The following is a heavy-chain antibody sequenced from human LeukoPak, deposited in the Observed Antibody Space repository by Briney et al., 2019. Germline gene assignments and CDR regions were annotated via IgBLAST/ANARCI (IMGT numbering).Heavy chain of an antibody. CDR1: GGSISSYY. J-gene: IGHJ4*02. Sequence: SEALSLTCTVSGGSISSYYWSWIRQPPGKGLEWIGYIYYSGSTNYNPSLKSRVTISVDTSKNQFSLKLSSVTAADTAVYYCAREGSRAVFPNWGQGTLVTVSS. CDR3: AREGSRAVFPN. CDR2: IYYSGST. D-gene: IGHD3-10*01. V-gene: IGHV4-59*12.